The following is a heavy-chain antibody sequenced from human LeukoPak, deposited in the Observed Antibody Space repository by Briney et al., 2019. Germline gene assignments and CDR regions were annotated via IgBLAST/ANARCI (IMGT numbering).Heavy chain of an antibody. D-gene: IGHD6-13*01. V-gene: IGHV3-43D*03. CDR2: ISWDGGST. CDR1: GFTFDDYA. J-gene: IGHJ4*02. CDR3: AKEGISGSWDY. Sequence: GGSLRLSCAASGFTFDDYAMYWVRQAPGKGLQWVSLISWDGGSTYYADSVKGRFAISRDNSKNSLYLQMNSLRAEDTALYYCAKEGISGSWDYWGQGTLVTVSS.